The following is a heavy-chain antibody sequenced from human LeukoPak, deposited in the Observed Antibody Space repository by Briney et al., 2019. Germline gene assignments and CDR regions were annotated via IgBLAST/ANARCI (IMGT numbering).Heavy chain of an antibody. Sequence: ASVKVSCKASGYTFTSYDINWVRQATGQGLEWMGWMNPNSGNTGYAQKFQGRITITRNTSIRTAYMELSSLRSEDTAVYYCATGYCSGGSCYSFPVKIPWFDPWGQGTLVTVSS. CDR3: ATGYCSGGSCYSFPVKIPWFDP. J-gene: IGHJ5*02. CDR1: GYTFTSYD. CDR2: MNPNSGNT. D-gene: IGHD2-15*01. V-gene: IGHV1-8*03.